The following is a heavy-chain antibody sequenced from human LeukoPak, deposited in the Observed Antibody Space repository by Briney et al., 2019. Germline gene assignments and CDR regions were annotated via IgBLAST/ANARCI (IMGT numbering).Heavy chain of an antibody. V-gene: IGHV4-39*06. CDR2: IYYGGST. D-gene: IGHD3-22*01. CDR1: GGSISSSSYY. J-gene: IGHJ4*02. CDR3: ARGDDSSGQCDY. Sequence: SETLSLTCTVSGGSISSSSYYWGWIRQPPGKGLEWIGSIYYGGSTYYNPSLKSRVTISVDTSKNQFTLKLSSVTAADTAVYYCARGDDSSGQCDYWGQGTLVTVSS.